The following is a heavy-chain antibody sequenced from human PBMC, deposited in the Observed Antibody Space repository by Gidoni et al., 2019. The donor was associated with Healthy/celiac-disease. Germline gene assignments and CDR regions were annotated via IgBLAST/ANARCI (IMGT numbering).Heavy chain of an antibody. CDR1: GFTFDDYA. CDR2: ISWNSGSI. D-gene: IGHD3-10*01. Sequence: EVQLVESGGGLVQPGRSLRLSCAASGFTFDDYAMHWVRQAPGKGLEWVSGISWNSGSIGYADSVKGRFTISRDNAKNSLYLQMNSLRAEDTALYYCAKRFGESRSYWYFDLWGRGTLVTVSS. J-gene: IGHJ2*01. CDR3: AKRFGESRSYWYFDL. V-gene: IGHV3-9*01.